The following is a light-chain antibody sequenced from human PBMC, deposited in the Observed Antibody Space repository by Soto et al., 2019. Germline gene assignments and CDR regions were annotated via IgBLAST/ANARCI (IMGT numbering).Light chain of an antibody. CDR2: AAS. V-gene: IGKV1-9*01. Sequence: DIQLTQSPSFLSASVGDRVTITCRASQGISSYLAWYQQKPGKAPKLLIYAASTSQSGVPSRFSGSGSGTEFTLTISSLQPDDFATYYCQQLNSYPPFTFGPGTKVDIK. CDR1: QGISSY. CDR3: QQLNSYPPFT. J-gene: IGKJ3*01.